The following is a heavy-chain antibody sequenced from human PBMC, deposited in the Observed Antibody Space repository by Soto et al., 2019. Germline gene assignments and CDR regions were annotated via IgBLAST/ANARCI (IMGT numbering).Heavy chain of an antibody. CDR2: LSGSGSTT. CDR1: GFTFSTYA. V-gene: IGHV3-23*01. CDR3: AKQRADYGSGSDTYYFDF. Sequence: EVQLLESGGGLVQPGGSLRLSCSTSGFTFSTYAMNWVRQAPGKGLEWVSGLSGSGSTTYYADSVRGRFTISRDNSKNTLFLQMNSLRAEDTALYYCAKQRADYGSGSDTYYFDFWGQGTLVTVSS. J-gene: IGHJ4*02. D-gene: IGHD3-10*01.